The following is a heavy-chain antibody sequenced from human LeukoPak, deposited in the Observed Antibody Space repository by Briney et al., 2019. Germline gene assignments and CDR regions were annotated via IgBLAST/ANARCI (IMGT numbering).Heavy chain of an antibody. J-gene: IGHJ3*02. CDR1: GFTFSSYW. CDR3: ARDLRSVSRYDVFDI. CDR2: INHNGSEK. Sequence: GGSLRLSCAASGFTFSSYWLSWVRQAPGKGLEWVANINHNGSEKYYVDSVKGRFTISRDNAKNSLFLQMSSLRAEDTAVYYCARDLRSVSRYDVFDIWGLGTMVTVSS. D-gene: IGHD3-3*01. V-gene: IGHV3-7*03.